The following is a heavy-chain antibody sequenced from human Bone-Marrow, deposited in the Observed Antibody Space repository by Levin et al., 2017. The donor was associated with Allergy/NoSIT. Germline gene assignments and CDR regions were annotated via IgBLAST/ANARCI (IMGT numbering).Heavy chain of an antibody. V-gene: IGHV3-11*06. CDR1: GFTFTDYY. D-gene: IGHD3-10*01. Sequence: GGSLRLDCVASGFTFTDYYMTWIRQAPGKGLEWVSHISRNSTYKNYADSLEGRFTISRDNAKNSLYLQMTGLRVEDTAIYFCTRGTFSDHWGQGILVTVSS. CDR2: ISRNSTYK. J-gene: IGHJ4*02. CDR3: TRGTFSDH.